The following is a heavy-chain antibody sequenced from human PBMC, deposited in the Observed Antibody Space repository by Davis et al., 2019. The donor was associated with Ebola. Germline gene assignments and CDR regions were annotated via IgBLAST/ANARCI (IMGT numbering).Heavy chain of an antibody. D-gene: IGHD6-25*01. CDR3: AREGGSRGYYYYYGMDV. J-gene: IGHJ6*04. V-gene: IGHV4-59*01. Sequence: MPGGSLRLSCTVSGGSISSYYWSWIRQPPGKGLEWIGYIYYSGSTNYNPSLKSRVTISVDTSKNQFSLKLSSVTAADTAVYYCAREGGSRGYYYYYGMDVWGKGTTVTVSS. CDR1: GGSISSYY. CDR2: IYYSGST.